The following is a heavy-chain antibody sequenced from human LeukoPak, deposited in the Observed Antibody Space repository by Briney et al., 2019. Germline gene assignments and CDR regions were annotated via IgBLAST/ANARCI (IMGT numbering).Heavy chain of an antibody. D-gene: IGHD3-10*01. CDR1: GYTFTSYG. CDR2: ISAYNGNT. J-gene: IGHJ6*04. V-gene: IGHV1-18*04. Sequence: EASVKVSCKASGYTFTSYGISWVRQAPGQGLEWMGWISAYNGNTNYAQKLQGRVTMTTDTSTSTAYMELRSLRSDDTAVYYCASYGSGSYGYYYYGMDVWGKGTTVTVSS. CDR3: ASYGSGSYGYYYYGMDV.